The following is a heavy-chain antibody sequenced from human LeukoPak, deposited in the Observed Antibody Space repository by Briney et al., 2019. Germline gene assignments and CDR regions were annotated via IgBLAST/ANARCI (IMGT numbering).Heavy chain of an antibody. CDR1: GFTFSRYA. CDR2: ISGVGDKT. Sequence: GGSLRLSCAASGFTFSRYAMTWVRQTPGKGLERVSTISGVGDKTYFADSVKGRFSVSRDNSKNTVSVQMDRLSAEDTAVYYCAKGFGDTTFGVVTANDYWGQGILVTVSS. CDR3: AKGFGDTTFGVVTANDY. J-gene: IGHJ4*02. D-gene: IGHD3-3*01. V-gene: IGHV3-23*01.